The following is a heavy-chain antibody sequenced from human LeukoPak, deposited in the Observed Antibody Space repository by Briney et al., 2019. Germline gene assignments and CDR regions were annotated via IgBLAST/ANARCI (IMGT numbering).Heavy chain of an antibody. V-gene: IGHV3-21*01. CDR1: GFTFSSYS. D-gene: IGHD1-1*01. Sequence: GGSLRLSCAASGFTFSSYSMNWVRQAPGKGLEWVSSISSSSSYIYYADSVKGRFTISRDNAKNSLYLHMNSLRAEDTAVYYCARAQLDRLLDAFDIWGQGTMVTVSS. CDR3: ARAQLDRLLDAFDI. J-gene: IGHJ3*02. CDR2: ISSSSSYI.